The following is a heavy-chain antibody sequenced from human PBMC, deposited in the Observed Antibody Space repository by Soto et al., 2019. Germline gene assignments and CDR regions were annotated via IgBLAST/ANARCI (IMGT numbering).Heavy chain of an antibody. CDR1: GYSFTSYW. Sequence: GESLKISCKGSGYSFTSYWIGWVRQMPGKGLEWMGIIYPGDSDTRYSPSFQGQVTISADKSISTAYLQWSSLKASDTAMYYCARQVVGSSRNYYYYYGMDVWGQGTTVTVSS. J-gene: IGHJ6*02. D-gene: IGHD6-13*01. CDR3: ARQVVGSSRNYYYYYGMDV. CDR2: IYPGDSDT. V-gene: IGHV5-51*01.